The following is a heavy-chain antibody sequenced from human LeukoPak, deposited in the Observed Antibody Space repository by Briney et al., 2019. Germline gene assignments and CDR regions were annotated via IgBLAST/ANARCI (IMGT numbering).Heavy chain of an antibody. CDR3: TTSPVPGIDY. V-gene: IGHV3-23*01. CDR2: ISGSGGST. J-gene: IGHJ4*02. Sequence: GGSLRLSCAASGFTFSSYGMSWVRQAPGKGLEWVSVISGSGGSTYYADSVKGRFTISRDNSKNTLYLQMSSLRTEDTAMYYCTTSPVPGIDYWGQGIQVTVSS. CDR1: GFTFSSYG. D-gene: IGHD6-19*01.